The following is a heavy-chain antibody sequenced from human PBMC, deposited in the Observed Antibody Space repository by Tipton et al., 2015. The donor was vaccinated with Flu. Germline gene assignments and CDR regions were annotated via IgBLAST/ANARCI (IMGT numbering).Heavy chain of an antibody. CDR2: IKSKTDGGTT. J-gene: IGHJ4*02. V-gene: IGHV3-15*01. D-gene: IGHD3-3*01. Sequence: SLRLSCAASGFTFSNAWMSWVRQAPGKGLEWVGRIKSKTDGGTTDYAAPVKGRFTISRDDSKNTLYLQMNSLKTEDTAVYYCTTDNERTIFGVVIIDYWGQGTLVPVSS. CDR1: GFTFSNAW. CDR3: TTDNERTIFGVVIIDY.